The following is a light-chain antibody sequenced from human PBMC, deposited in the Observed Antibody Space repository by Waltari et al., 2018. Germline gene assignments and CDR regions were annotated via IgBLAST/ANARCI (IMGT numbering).Light chain of an antibody. CDR1: NLGDKY. CDR2: QDS. V-gene: IGLV3-1*01. J-gene: IGLJ2*01. Sequence: SYELTQPPSVSVSPGQTASITCSGDNLGDKYACWYQQKPGQYPVVVIYQDSKRPSGIPERFSGSNSGNTATLTISGTQAMDEADYYCQAWDSSNVVFGGGTKLTVL. CDR3: QAWDSSNVV.